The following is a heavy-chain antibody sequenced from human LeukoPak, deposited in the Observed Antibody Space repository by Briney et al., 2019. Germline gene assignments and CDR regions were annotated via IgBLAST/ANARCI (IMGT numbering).Heavy chain of an antibody. V-gene: IGHV1-46*02. D-gene: IGHD3-10*01. CDR1: GYTYNRYY. J-gene: IGHJ5*02. CDR2: INPSGGST. Sequence: ASVKVSCKASGYTYNRYYMNWLRQAPGQGLEWMGIINPSGGSTNYAQKFQGRVTMTRDTSTSTIYMEVSSLRSEDTAVYYCATSFRAVNWFDPWGQGTLVTVSS. CDR3: ATSFRAVNWFDP.